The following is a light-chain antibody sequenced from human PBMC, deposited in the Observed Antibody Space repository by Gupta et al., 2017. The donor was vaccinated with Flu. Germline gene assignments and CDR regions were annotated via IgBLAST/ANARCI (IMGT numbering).Light chain of an antibody. J-gene: IGLJ3*02. CDR3: AAGDDSRSGWV. Sequence: QSVLTQPPSASGPPGQRVTISCSGSSSNIGSNYLYWYQQLPGTAPKLLIYRNNRRRSGAPARFSGSKYGTSATLATSWLRAEEGADYYCAAGDDSRSGWVFGGGTKLTVL. CDR1: SSNIGSNY. CDR2: RNN. V-gene: IGLV1-47*01.